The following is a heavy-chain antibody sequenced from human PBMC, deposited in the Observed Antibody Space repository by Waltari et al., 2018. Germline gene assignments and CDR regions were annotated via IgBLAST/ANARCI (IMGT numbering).Heavy chain of an antibody. Sequence: QVHLQQWGAGLLKPSETLSLTCGVYSGSLTVYHWNWLRQSPGKGLEWIGDINHSGNTDYNPSLESRVTISADTSKNQFSLHLTSVTAADTAVYYCARGHPFTIVSPRYYYYYYMDVWDKGTAVTVSS. V-gene: IGHV4-34*01. J-gene: IGHJ6*03. CDR1: SGSLTVYH. CDR3: ARGHPFTIVSPRYYYYYYMDV. D-gene: IGHD3-9*01. CDR2: INHSGNT.